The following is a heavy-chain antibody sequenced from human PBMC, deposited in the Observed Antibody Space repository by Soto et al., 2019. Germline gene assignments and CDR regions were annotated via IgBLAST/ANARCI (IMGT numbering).Heavy chain of an antibody. J-gene: IGHJ5*02. CDR2: INSDGSST. D-gene: IGHD3-3*01. CDR1: GFTFSSYW. CDR3: ARDHYEFGSGYYPT. Sequence: EVQLVESGGGLVQPGGSLRLSCAASGFTFSSYWMHWVRQAPGKGLVWVSRINSDGSSTSYADSVKGRFTISRDNDKNTLYLQKNSLRAEDTAVYYGARDHYEFGSGYYPTWGQGTLVTVSS. V-gene: IGHV3-74*01.